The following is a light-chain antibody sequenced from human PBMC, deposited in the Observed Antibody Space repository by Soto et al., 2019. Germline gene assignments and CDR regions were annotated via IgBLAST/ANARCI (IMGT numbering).Light chain of an antibody. Sequence: VLTQPPSASGTPGQRVTISCSGSSSNIGSNYVFWYQQLPGTAPKLLIFGNVKRPSGVPDRFSGSKSGTSASLAISGLRSEDEADYYCATWDDSLSGVVFGGGTKLTVL. J-gene: IGLJ2*01. CDR2: GNV. V-gene: IGLV1-47*02. CDR1: SSNIGSNY. CDR3: ATWDDSLSGVV.